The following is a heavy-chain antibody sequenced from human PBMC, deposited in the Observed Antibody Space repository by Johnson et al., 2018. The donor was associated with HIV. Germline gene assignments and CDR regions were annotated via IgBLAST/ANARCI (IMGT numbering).Heavy chain of an antibody. CDR2: TSSNGDRT. V-gene: IGHV3-64*01. D-gene: IGHD5-18*01. CDR1: GFTFSSFS. Sequence: VQLVESGGGVVQPGRSLRLSCVASGFTFSSFSMHWVRQAPGKGLEYVSTTSSNGDRTYYANSVKGRFIISRDNSENTLYLQMNSLRVEDTAVYYCARGVTGYSYGTWGQGTMVTVSS. J-gene: IGHJ3*01. CDR3: ARGVTGYSYGT.